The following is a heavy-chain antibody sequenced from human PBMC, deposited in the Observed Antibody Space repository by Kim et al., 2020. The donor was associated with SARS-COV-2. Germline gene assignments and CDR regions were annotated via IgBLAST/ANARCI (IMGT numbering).Heavy chain of an antibody. V-gene: IGHV1-69*13. D-gene: IGHD2-2*01. J-gene: IGHJ6*02. CDR2: IIPIFGTA. Sequence: SVKVSCEASGGTFSSYAISWVRQAPGQGLEWMGGIIPIFGTANYAQKFQGRVTITADESTSTAYMELSSLRSEDTAVYYCARDIVVVPAAMGYYYYGMDVWGQGTTVTVSS. CDR3: ARDIVVVPAAMGYYYYGMDV. CDR1: GGTFSSYA.